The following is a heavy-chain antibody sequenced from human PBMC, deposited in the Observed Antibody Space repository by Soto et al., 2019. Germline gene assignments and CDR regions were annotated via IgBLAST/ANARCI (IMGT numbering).Heavy chain of an antibody. Sequence: PGESLTISCKGSGYSFTSYWISWVRQMPGKGLEWMGRIDPSDSYTNYSPSFQGHVTISADKSISTAYLQWSSLKASDTAMYYCATTPGYSGYDFPPGYYYYYGMDVWGQGTTVTVSS. CDR1: GYSFTSYW. CDR2: IDPSDSYT. D-gene: IGHD5-12*01. V-gene: IGHV5-10-1*01. CDR3: ATTPGYSGYDFPPGYYYYYGMDV. J-gene: IGHJ6*02.